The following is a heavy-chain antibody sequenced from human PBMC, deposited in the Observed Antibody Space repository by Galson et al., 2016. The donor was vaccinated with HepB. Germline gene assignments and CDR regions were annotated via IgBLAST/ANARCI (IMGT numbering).Heavy chain of an antibody. J-gene: IGHJ3*01. CDR1: GATFSGYD. CDR3: AGAVWNSFSV. D-gene: IGHD1-1*01. V-gene: IGHV1-69*13. CDR2: IIPAFGPP. Sequence: SVKVSCKASGATFSGYDLNWVRQAPGQGLEWMGGIIPAFGPPKYAQKFQGRVTTAADESASTISLDLSSLRPDDTAIYYCAGAVWNSFSVWGQGTVVTVSS.